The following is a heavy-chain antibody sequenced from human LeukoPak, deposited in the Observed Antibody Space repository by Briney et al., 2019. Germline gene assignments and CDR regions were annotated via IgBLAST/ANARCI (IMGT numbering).Heavy chain of an antibody. Sequence: SSETLSLTCTVSGGSISSYYWSSIRQPAGKGLEWIGRIYTSGSTNYNPSLKSRVTMSVDTSKNQFSLKLSSETAADTAVYYCARGTSFYYYYMDVWGKGTTVTVSS. J-gene: IGHJ6*03. CDR1: GGSISSYY. CDR3: ARGTSFYYYYMDV. CDR2: IYTSGST. V-gene: IGHV4-4*07. D-gene: IGHD2-2*01.